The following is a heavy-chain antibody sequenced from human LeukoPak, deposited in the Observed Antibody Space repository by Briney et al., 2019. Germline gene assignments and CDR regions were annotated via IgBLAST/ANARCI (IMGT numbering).Heavy chain of an antibody. Sequence: PSETLSLTCTVSGGSISSSSYYWGWIRQPPGKGLEWIGSIYYSGSTYYNPSLKSRVTISVDTSKNQFSLKLSSVTAADTAVYYCARSGGIVVVTMGAFAYWGQGTLVTVSS. V-gene: IGHV4-39*01. D-gene: IGHD3-22*01. CDR1: GGSISSSSYY. CDR3: ARSGGIVVVTMGAFAY. CDR2: IYYSGST. J-gene: IGHJ4*02.